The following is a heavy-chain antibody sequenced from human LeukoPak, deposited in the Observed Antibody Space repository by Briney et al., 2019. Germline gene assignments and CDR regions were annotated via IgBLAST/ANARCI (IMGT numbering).Heavy chain of an antibody. D-gene: IGHD3-3*01. CDR3: VREEYYDFWSCHWSY. CDR1: GYSFTNYG. J-gene: IGHJ4*02. V-gene: IGHV1-18*01. Sequence: GASVTVSCKASGYSFTNYGISWVRQAPGQGLEWMGWIRVKNGITDYAQKFQDRVNMTTDTFTTTAYMEMGSLRSDDTAVYYCVREEYYDFWSCHWSYWGQGTLVTVSS. CDR2: IRVKNGIT.